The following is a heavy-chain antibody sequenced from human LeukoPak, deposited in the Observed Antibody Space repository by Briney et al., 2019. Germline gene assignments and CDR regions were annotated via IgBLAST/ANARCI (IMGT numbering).Heavy chain of an antibody. CDR3: ARKGFRDYDILTGFHYYYYGMDV. J-gene: IGHJ6*02. V-gene: IGHV1-18*01. CDR2: ISAYNGNT. CDR1: GYTFTSYG. Sequence: ASVKVSCKASGYTFTSYGISWVRQAPGQGLEWMGWISAYNGNTNYAQKLQGRVTMTTDTSTSTAYMELRSLRSDDTAVYYCARKGFRDYDILTGFHYYYYGMDVWGQGTTVTVSS. D-gene: IGHD3-9*01.